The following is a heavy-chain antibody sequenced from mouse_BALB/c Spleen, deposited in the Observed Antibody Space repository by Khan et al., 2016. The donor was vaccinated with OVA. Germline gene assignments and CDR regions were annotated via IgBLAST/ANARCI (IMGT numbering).Heavy chain of an antibody. CDR3: ARLYYGYGYFDV. CDR2: FYPGSGSI. J-gene: IGHJ1*01. V-gene: IGHV1-62-2*01. Sequence: VQLQESGAELVKPGASVKLSCKASGYTFTDYIIHWVKQRSGQGLEWIGWFYPGSGSIKYNEKFKDKATLTADKSSSTVYTELSRLTSEDSAVYFCARLYYGYGYFDVWGAGTTVTVSS. D-gene: IGHD1-1*01. CDR1: GYTFTDYI.